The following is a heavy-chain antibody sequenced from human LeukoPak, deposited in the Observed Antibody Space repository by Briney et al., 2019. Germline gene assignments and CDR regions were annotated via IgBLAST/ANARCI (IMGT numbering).Heavy chain of an antibody. J-gene: IGHJ6*02. V-gene: IGHV1-69*13. Sequence: SVKVSCKASGYTFTTYGISWVRQAPGQGLEWMGGIIPIFGTANYAQKFQGRVTITADESTSTAYMELSSLRSEDTAVYYCAAGEALFGMDVWGQGTTVTVSS. D-gene: IGHD3-10*01. CDR3: AAGEALFGMDV. CDR1: GYTFTTYG. CDR2: IIPIFGTA.